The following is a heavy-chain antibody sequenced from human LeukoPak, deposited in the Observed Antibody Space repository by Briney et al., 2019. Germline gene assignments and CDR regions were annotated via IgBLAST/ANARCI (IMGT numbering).Heavy chain of an antibody. J-gene: IGHJ4*02. Sequence: PSETLSLTCSVSGGSISGYYWTWIRQPAGKGLEWIGRVYTSGSTHYNPSLKTRLTMSVDTSKNQFSLKLSSVTAADTAVYYCARAGLKSTMIVVATGYWGQGTLVTVSS. CDR1: GGSISGYY. V-gene: IGHV4-4*07. CDR2: VYTSGST. D-gene: IGHD3-22*01. CDR3: ARAGLKSTMIVVATGY.